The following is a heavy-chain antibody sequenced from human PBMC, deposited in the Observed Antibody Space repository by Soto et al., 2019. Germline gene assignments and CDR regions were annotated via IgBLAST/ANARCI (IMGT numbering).Heavy chain of an antibody. J-gene: IGHJ3*02. V-gene: IGHV1-69*13. CDR3: ARSPGGPVGAFDI. Sequence: ASVKVSCKASGGTFSSYAISWVRQAPGQGLEWMGGIIPIFGTANYAQKFQGRVTITADESTSTAYMELSSLRSEDTAVYYCARSPGGPVGAFDIWGQGTMVTVSS. D-gene: IGHD1-26*01. CDR1: GGTFSSYA. CDR2: IIPIFGTA.